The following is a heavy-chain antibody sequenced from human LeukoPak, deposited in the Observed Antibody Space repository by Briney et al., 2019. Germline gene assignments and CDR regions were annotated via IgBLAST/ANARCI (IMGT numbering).Heavy chain of an antibody. CDR3: ARAGGAPFDY. V-gene: IGHV4-34*01. CDR2: IKHGGST. CDR1: GGSFSGYY. J-gene: IGHJ4*02. D-gene: IGHD3-16*01. Sequence: SETLSLTCAVYGGSFSGYYWSWIRQPPGKGLEWIGEIKHGGSTNYSPSLKSRVTISVDTSKNQFSLKLSSVTAADTAVYYCARAGGAPFDYWGQGTLVTVSS.